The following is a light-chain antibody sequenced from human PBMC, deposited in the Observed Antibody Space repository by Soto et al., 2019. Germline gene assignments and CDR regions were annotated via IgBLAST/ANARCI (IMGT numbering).Light chain of an antibody. J-gene: IGKJ1*01. CDR1: QSVTNSY. CDR2: GIS. V-gene: IGKV3-20*01. Sequence: EVVLTQSPGTLSLFPGERATLSCRASQSVTNSYLAWFQQKPGQAPRPLIYGISNRASGIPDRFSGSGSGTDFTLTISRLEPEDFAVYYCHQYGSSWTFGQGTKV. CDR3: HQYGSSWT.